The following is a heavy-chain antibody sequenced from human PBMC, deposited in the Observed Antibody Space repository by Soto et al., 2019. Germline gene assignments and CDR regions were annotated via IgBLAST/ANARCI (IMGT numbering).Heavy chain of an antibody. CDR2: TSYTGNT. V-gene: IGHV4-59*02. Sequence: SETLSLTFIVSGGSVTSYHLSWIRQLPEKGLEWIAYTSYTGNTNYNPSFQSRVTISIDTSKNQLSLKMTSMTAADTAVYYCARVQHHDILTASSHRRSIDYCGQGALVTVS. D-gene: IGHD3-9*01. CDR1: GGSVTSYH. CDR3: ARVQHHDILTASSHRRSIDY. J-gene: IGHJ4*02.